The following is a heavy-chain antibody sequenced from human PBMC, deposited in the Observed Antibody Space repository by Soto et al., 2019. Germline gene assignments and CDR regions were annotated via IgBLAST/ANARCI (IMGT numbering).Heavy chain of an antibody. Sequence: PGGSLRLACAASGFTFSSYAMHWVRQAPGKGLEWVAVISYDGSNKYYADSVKGRFTISRDNSKNTLYLQMNSLRAEDTAVYYCASIGRITTIVVAPSCGPGTLFTVSS. CDR1: GFTFSSYA. J-gene: IGHJ5*02. CDR2: ISYDGSNK. V-gene: IGHV3-30-3*01. CDR3: ASIGRITTIVVAPS. D-gene: IGHD3-22*01.